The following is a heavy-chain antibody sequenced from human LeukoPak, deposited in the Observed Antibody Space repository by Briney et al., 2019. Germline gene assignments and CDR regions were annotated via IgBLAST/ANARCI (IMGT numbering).Heavy chain of an antibody. CDR3: ARDSGTTGEVKFDP. CDR1: GGSISSYY. Sequence: PSETLSLTCTVSGGSISSYYWSWIRQPAGTALEWIGRIYTSGTITYNPSLKSRVTMSVDTSKNQFSLKLSSVTATDTAVYYCARDSGTTGEVKFDPWGQGTLVTVSS. J-gene: IGHJ5*02. CDR2: IYTSGTI. D-gene: IGHD3-10*01. V-gene: IGHV4-4*07.